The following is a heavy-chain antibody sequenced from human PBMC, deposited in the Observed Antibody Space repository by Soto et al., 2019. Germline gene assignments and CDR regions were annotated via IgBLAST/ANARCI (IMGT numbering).Heavy chain of an antibody. D-gene: IGHD3-22*01. CDR1: GFTFNIYA. V-gene: IGHV3-23*01. J-gene: IGHJ4*02. CDR3: AKCGYDSSGYHFDY. Sequence: GGSLRLSCAASGFTFNIYAMSWVRQAPGKGLEWVSAISGSGGGTYYADSVEGRFTISRDNSNNTLYLQMSSLRAEDTAVYYCAKCGYDSSGYHFDYWGQGTLVTVSS. CDR2: ISGSGGGT.